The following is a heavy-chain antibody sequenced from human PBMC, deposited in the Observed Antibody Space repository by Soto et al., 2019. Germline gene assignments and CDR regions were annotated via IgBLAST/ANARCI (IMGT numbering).Heavy chain of an antibody. D-gene: IGHD3-22*01. V-gene: IGHV1-18*04. CDR2: LSAHNGDT. CDR1: GYSFATYG. CDR3: ATEPIYYNDGSGYYPLGH. J-gene: IGHJ4*02. Sequence: QVQLVQSGDEVKKPGASVKVSCKASGYSFATYGFSWVRQAPGQGLECVGWLSAHNGDTHYSQKFQGRVTLTTDTSTNTGYMELRSLTSDDTAVYFCATEPIYYNDGSGYYPLGHWGQGTLVTVSS.